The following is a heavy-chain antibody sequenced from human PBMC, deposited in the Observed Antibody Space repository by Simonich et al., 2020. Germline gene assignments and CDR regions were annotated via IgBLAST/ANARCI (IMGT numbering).Heavy chain of an antibody. Sequence: QVQLVQSGAEVKKPGASVKVSCKASGYTFTGYYMHWVRQAHGQGLEWDGWNNPNSGGTNYAKKFQGRVTMTRDTSISTAYMELSRLRSDDPAVYYCARNGLVGILKAFDIWGQGTMVTVSS. CDR3: ARNGLVGILKAFDI. CDR1: GYTFTGYY. J-gene: IGHJ3*02. V-gene: IGHV1-2*02. CDR2: NNPNSGGT. D-gene: IGHD2-21*01.